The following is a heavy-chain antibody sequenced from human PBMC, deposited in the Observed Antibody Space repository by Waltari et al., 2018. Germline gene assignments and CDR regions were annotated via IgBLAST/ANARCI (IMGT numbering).Heavy chain of an antibody. CDR1: GFTFSSYG. D-gene: IGHD3-16*01. Sequence: QVQLVESGGGVVQPGRSLRLSCAASGFTFSSYGMHWVRQAPGKGREWVAVISYDGSNKYYADSVKGRFTISRDNSKNALYLQMNSLRAEDTAVYYCARDLGGMDVWGQGTTVTVSS. CDR3: ARDLGGMDV. J-gene: IGHJ6*02. V-gene: IGHV3-33*01. CDR2: ISYDGSNK.